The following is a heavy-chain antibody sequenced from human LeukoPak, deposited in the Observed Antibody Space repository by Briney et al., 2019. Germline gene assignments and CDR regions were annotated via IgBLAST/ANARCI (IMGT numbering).Heavy chain of an antibody. CDR1: GGSFSSYC. D-gene: IGHD3-9*01. CDR3: ARADILTGYSTPWYAFDI. Sequence: SETLSLTCTVSGGSFSSYCWSWIRQPPGKGLEWIGYISYSASTDYNPSLRSRVTISVDTSNKQFSLKLSSVTAADTAVYYCARADILTGYSTPWYAFDIWGQGAMVTVSS. CDR2: ISYSAST. V-gene: IGHV4-59*01. J-gene: IGHJ3*02.